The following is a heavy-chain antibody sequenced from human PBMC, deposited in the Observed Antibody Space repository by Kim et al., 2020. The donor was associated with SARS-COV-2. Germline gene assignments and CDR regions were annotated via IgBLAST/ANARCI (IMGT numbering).Heavy chain of an antibody. CDR2: IIPIFGTA. J-gene: IGHJ4*02. CDR1: GGTFSSYA. D-gene: IGHD5-12*01. CDR3: ASENVEMATTFDY. Sequence: SVKVSCKASGGTFSSYAISWVRQAPGQGLEWMGGIIPIFGTANYAQKFQGRVTITADESTSTAYMELSSLRSEDTAVYYCASENVEMATTFDYWGQGTLVTVSS. V-gene: IGHV1-69*13.